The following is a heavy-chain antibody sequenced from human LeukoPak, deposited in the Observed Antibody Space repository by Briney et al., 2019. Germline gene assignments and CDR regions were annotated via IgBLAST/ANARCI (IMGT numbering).Heavy chain of an antibody. CDR1: GFTLGDYA. D-gene: IGHD3-16*01. J-gene: IGHJ6*03. CDR3: TRTFGYYYFYMDF. V-gene: IGHV3-49*04. Sequence: GGSLRLSCAASGFTLGDYAMSWVRQAPGKGLEWVGVIRTEAYDGATDYGASVKGRFTISRDDSKNIAYLQMNSLNTEDTAVYYCTRTFGYYYFYMDFWGKGTTVIVSS. CDR2: IRTEAYDGAT.